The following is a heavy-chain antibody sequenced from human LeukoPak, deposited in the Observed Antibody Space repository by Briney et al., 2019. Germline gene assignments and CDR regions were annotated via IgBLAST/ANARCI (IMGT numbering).Heavy chain of an antibody. CDR3: ARFCSSTSCPLLPDHVPPVMGLFDP. J-gene: IGHJ5*02. Sequence: GGSLRLSCAASGFTFSSYSMNWVRQAPGKGLEWVSSISSSSSYIYYADSVKGRFTISRGNAKNSLYLQMNSLRAEDTAVYYCARFCSSTSCPLLPDHVPPVMGLFDPWGQGTLVTVSS. V-gene: IGHV3-21*01. CDR1: GFTFSSYS. CDR2: ISSSSSYI. D-gene: IGHD2-2*01.